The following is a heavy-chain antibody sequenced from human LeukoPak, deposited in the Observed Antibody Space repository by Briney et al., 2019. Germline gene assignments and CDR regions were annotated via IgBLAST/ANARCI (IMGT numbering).Heavy chain of an antibody. D-gene: IGHD5-12*01. J-gene: IGHJ3*02. CDR3: ATHRRSGSGGSENAFEI. Sequence: SETLSLTCTVSGDSTSSSTHYWDWIRQAPGKGLEWIGNIYDSGTTHYNPSLKSRVTISGDTSKNQFSLKLNSVTAADTAIYYCATHRRSGSGGSENAFEIWGQGTMVTVSS. CDR2: IYDSGTT. CDR1: GDSTSSSTHY. V-gene: IGHV4-39*01.